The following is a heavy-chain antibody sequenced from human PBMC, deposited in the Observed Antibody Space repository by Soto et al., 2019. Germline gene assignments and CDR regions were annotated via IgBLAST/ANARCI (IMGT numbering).Heavy chain of an antibody. Sequence: EVQLVESGGGLVQPGGSLRLSCAASGFTFSSYSMNWVRQAPGKGLEWVSYISSSSSTIYYADSVKCRFTISRDNAKNSRYLERNSLRADDTAVYYCARDERMVGGVTQYNWFDPWGQGTLVTVSS. J-gene: IGHJ5*02. V-gene: IGHV3-48*01. CDR2: ISSSSSTI. D-gene: IGHD3-10*01. CDR1: GFTFSSYS. CDR3: ARDERMVGGVTQYNWFDP.